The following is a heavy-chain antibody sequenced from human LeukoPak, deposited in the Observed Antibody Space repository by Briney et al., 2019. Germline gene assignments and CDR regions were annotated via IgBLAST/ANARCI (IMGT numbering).Heavy chain of an antibody. CDR1: GGTFSSYA. CDR3: ARLGDYYDSSGYYGYVDY. Sequence: SVKVSCKASGGTFSSYAISWVRQAPGQGLEWMGGIIPIFGTANYAQKFQGRVTLTADESTSTAYMELSSLRSEGTAVYYCARLGDYYDSSGYYGYVDYWGQGTLVTVSS. D-gene: IGHD3-22*01. CDR2: IIPIFGTA. J-gene: IGHJ4*02. V-gene: IGHV1-69*13.